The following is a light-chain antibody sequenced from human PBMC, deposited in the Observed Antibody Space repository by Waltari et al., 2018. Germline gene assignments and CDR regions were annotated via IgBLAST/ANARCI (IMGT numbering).Light chain of an antibody. Sequence: DIVMTQSPDSLAVSLGERATINCKSSQSVLYSSSYKNYLSWYQQTPGQPPKLLLYWAPTRESGVPDRVTGGESETDFTLTISSLQAEDVAVYYCYKHVITPVTFGPGTRVDI. V-gene: IGKV4-1*01. CDR1: QSVLYSSSYKNY. CDR2: WAP. CDR3: YKHVITPVT. J-gene: IGKJ3*01.